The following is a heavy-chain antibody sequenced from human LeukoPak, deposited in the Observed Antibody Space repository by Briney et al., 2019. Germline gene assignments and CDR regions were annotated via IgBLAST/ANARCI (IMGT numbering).Heavy chain of an antibody. CDR3: ARPNYGDYVFDY. CDR1: GGSFSGYY. Sequence: SETLSLTCAVYGGSFSGYYWSWIRRPPGKGLEWIGEINHSGSTNYNPSLKSRVTISVDTSKNQFSLKLSSVTAADTAVYYCARPNYGDYVFDYWGQGTLVTVSS. D-gene: IGHD4-17*01. J-gene: IGHJ4*02. CDR2: INHSGST. V-gene: IGHV4-34*01.